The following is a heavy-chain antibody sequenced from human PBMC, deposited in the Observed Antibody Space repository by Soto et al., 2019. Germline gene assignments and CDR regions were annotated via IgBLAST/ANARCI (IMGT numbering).Heavy chain of an antibody. J-gene: IGHJ6*02. CDR2: IWYDGSNK. D-gene: IGHD6-13*01. CDR1: GFTFSSYA. CDR3: ARDVGGQQLGSTAYYGMDV. V-gene: IGHV3-33*08. Sequence: GGSLRLSCAASGFTFSSYAMHWVRQAPGKGLEWVAVIWYDGSNKYYADPVKGRFTISRDNSKNTLYLQMNSLRAEDTAVYYCARDVGGQQLGSTAYYGMDVWGQGTTVTVSS.